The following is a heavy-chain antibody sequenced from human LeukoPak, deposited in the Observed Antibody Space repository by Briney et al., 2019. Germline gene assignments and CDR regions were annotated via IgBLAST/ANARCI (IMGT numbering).Heavy chain of an antibody. CDR3: ARGREHSSSPFDY. CDR1: GFTFSSYW. CDR2: INSDGSST. Sequence: GGSLRLSCAASGFTFSSYWMHWVRQAPGKGLVWVSRINSDGSSTSYADSVKGRFTISRDNAKNSLYLQMNSLRAEDTAVYYCARGREHSSSPFDYWGQGTLVTVSS. V-gene: IGHV3-74*01. D-gene: IGHD6-6*01. J-gene: IGHJ4*02.